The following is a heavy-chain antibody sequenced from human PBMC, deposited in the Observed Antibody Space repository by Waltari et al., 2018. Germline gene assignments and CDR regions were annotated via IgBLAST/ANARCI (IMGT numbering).Heavy chain of an antibody. CDR3: ARGAAAGDNWFDP. V-gene: IGHV4-59*01. Sequence: QVQLQESGPGLVKPSETLSLTCTVSGGSISSYYWSWIRQPPGKGLAWIGYIYYSGSTNYNPSLKSRVTISVDTSKNQFSLKLSSVTAADTAVYYCARGAAAGDNWFDPWGQGTLVTVSS. CDR1: GGSISSYY. D-gene: IGHD6-13*01. J-gene: IGHJ5*02. CDR2: IYYSGST.